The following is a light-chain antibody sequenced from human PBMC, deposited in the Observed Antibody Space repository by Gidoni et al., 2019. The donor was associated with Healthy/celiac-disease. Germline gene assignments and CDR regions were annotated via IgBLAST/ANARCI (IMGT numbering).Light chain of an antibody. CDR1: QSISSY. CDR3: QQSYSTPIT. J-gene: IGKJ5*01. V-gene: IGKV1-39*01. CDR2: AAS. Sequence: DIQMPQSLYSLSASVGDRVTITCRASQSISSYLNWYQQKPGKAPKLLIYAASSWQSGVPERFSGSGSGTDFTLNISSLQPEDFATYYCQQSYSTPITFGQGTRLEIK.